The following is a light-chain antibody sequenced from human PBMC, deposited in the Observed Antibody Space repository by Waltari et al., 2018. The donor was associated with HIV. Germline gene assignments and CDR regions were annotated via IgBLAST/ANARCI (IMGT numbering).Light chain of an antibody. J-gene: IGLJ2*01. Sequence: QSVLTQPPSASGTPGQRVTISCSGSSSNIGDNTVNWYQQPPGTAPTLLIYTNTQRPPGVPDRCSGSKSGTSASLAISGLQSEDEADDYCATWDDSLNGHVVFGGGTKLTVL. CDR2: TNT. V-gene: IGLV1-44*01. CDR1: SSNIGDNT. CDR3: ATWDDSLNGHVV.